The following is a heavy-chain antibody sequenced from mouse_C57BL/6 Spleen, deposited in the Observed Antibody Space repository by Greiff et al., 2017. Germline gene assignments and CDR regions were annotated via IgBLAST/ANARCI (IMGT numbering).Heavy chain of an antibody. D-gene: IGHD1-2*01. V-gene: IGHV1-69*01. CDR3: ARTLRNGPFAY. CDR1: GYTFTSYW. CDR2: IDPSGSYT. J-gene: IGHJ3*01. Sequence: QVQLQQPGAELVMPGASVKLSCKASGYTFTSYWMHWVKQRPGQGLEWIGEIDPSGSYTNYNQKFKGKSTLTVDKSSSTAYMQLSSLTSEDSAVYYCARTLRNGPFAYWGQGTLVTVSA.